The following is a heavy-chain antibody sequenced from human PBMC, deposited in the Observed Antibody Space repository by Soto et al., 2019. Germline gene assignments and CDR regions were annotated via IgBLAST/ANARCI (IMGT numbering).Heavy chain of an antibody. CDR2: IYYSGNT. V-gene: IGHV4-30-4*01. CDR1: GGSTSSDNY. Sequence: SETLSLTCTVSGGSTSSDNYWSWVRQPPGKGLEWIGHIYYSGNTDYNPSLKSRLAISIDTSKNQFSLKLSSVTAADTAVYFCAREGGESSDGLYYFDSWGQGSLVTV. D-gene: IGHD3-16*01. CDR3: AREGGESSDGLYYFDS. J-gene: IGHJ4*02.